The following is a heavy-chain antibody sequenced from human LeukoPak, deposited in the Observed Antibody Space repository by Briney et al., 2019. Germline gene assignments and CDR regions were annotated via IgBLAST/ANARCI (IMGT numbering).Heavy chain of an antibody. CDR2: IYPGDSDT. CDR3: ARESGGYIIDY. D-gene: IGHD6-25*01. Sequence: GESLKISCKGSGYSFTDYWIGWVRQMPGKGLEWMGIIYPGDSDTRYSPSFEGQVTISADKSITTAFLQWSSLRSEDTAVYYCARESGGYIIDYWGQGTLVTVSS. V-gene: IGHV5-51*01. J-gene: IGHJ4*02. CDR1: GYSFTDYW.